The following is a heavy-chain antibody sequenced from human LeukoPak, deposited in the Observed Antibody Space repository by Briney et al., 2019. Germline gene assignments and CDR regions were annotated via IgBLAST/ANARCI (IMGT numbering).Heavy chain of an antibody. V-gene: IGHV4-61*02. CDR3: ARRYYYDSSGYDD. Sequence: SQTLSLTCTVSGGSISSVRYYWSWIRQPAGKGLEWIGRIYTSGSTNYNPSLKSRVTISVDTSKNQFSLKLSSVTAADTAVYYCARRYYYDSSGYDDWGQGTLVTVSS. J-gene: IGHJ4*02. D-gene: IGHD3-22*01. CDR2: IYTSGST. CDR1: GGSISSVRYY.